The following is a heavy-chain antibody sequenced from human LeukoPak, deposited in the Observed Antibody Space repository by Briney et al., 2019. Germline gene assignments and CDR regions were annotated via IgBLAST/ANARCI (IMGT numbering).Heavy chain of an antibody. CDR2: ISWNSGSA. Sequence: GGSLRLSCAASGFTFDDYSMHWVRQAPGKGLEWVSGISWNSGSAGYADSVKGRFTISRDSAKNSLYLQMNSLRTEDTALYYCAKDRTYSAYAALDYWGQGTLVTVSS. V-gene: IGHV3-9*01. CDR3: AKDRTYSAYAALDY. CDR1: GFTFDDYS. D-gene: IGHD5-12*01. J-gene: IGHJ4*02.